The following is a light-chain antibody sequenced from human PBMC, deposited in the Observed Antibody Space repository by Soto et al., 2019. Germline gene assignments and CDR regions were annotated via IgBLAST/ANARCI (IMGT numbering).Light chain of an antibody. Sequence: EIVMTQSPATLSVSPGERATLSCRASQSVSSNLAWYQQKPGQGPRLLIYAASTRATGIPARFSGSGSGTEFTLTISSLQSEDFAVYHCQQYNNWPYTFGQGTKQEMK. J-gene: IGKJ2*01. CDR1: QSVSSN. CDR3: QQYNNWPYT. CDR2: AAS. V-gene: IGKV3D-15*01.